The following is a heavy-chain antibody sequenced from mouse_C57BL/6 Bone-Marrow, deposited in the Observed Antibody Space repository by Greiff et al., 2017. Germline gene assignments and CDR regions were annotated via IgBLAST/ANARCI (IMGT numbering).Heavy chain of an antibody. D-gene: IGHD2-5*01. CDR1: GYSFTGYY. V-gene: IGHV1-42*01. CDR3: ARRVRRIFDY. Sequence: VQLQQPGPELVKPGASVKLSCKASGYSFTGYYMHWVKQSPEKGLEWIGEINPSAGCTTYNQKFKAKATLTVDKSSSTAYMQLKSLTSEDSAVXYCARRVRRIFDYWGQGTPVTVSA. CDR2: INPSAGCT. J-gene: IGHJ3*01.